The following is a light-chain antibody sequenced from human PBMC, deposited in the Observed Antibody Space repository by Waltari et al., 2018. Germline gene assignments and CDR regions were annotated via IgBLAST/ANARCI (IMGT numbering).Light chain of an antibody. V-gene: IGLV3-19*01. J-gene: IGLJ2*01. CDR1: SLRTYY. CDR2: GKN. CDR3: NTRDMSGDVV. Sequence: SSELSQDPAVSVALGQTVRITCQGDSLRTYYASWSRQKPEQSPVLLIYGKNNRPSGIPDRFSASRSGNTASLTITGARAEDEADYYCNTRDMSGDVVFGGGTKLTVL.